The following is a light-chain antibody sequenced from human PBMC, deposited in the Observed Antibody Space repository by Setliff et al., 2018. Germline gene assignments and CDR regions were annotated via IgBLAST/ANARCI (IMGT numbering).Light chain of an antibody. CDR2: DVT. CDR1: SSDGGGYEY. CDR3: SSYTVGSTLSV. Sequence: QSALTQPLSVSGSPGQSITILCTRSSSDGGGYEYVSWYQPHPGKAPRLLIYDVTNRPSGVSNRLSGSKSGNTASLTLSGLQAGDEAEYFCSSYTVGSTLSVFGTGTKVTVL. J-gene: IGLJ1*01. V-gene: IGLV2-14*03.